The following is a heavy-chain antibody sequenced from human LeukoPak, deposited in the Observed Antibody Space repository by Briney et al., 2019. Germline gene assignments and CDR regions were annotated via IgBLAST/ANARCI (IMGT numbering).Heavy chain of an antibody. V-gene: IGHV4-4*07. Sequence: SETLSLTCTVSGGSISSCYWSWIRQPAGKGLEWIGRIYTSGSTNYNPSLKSRVTMSVDTSKNQFSLKLSSVTAPDTAVYYCARDQLYGSYYYYYMDVWGKGTTVTVSS. CDR2: IYTSGST. D-gene: IGHD4-17*01. CDR1: GGSISSCY. J-gene: IGHJ6*03. CDR3: ARDQLYGSYYYYYMDV.